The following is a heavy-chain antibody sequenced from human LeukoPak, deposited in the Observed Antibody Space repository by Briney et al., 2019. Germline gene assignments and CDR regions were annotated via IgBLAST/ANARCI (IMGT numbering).Heavy chain of an antibody. CDR3: AKAKTQAMVLPGNY. J-gene: IGHJ4*02. CDR2: ISGSGDST. D-gene: IGHD5-18*01. CDR1: GFPFSSRW. Sequence: GGSLRLSCAASGFPFSSRWMSWVRQPPGKGLEWVSTISGSGDSTYYADSVKGRFTISRDNSKNTLYLQMSILRAEDTAVYYCAKAKTQAMVLPGNYWGQGTRVTVSS. V-gene: IGHV3-23*01.